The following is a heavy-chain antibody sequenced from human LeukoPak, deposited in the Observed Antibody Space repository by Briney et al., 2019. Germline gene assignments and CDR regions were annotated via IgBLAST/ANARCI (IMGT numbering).Heavy chain of an antibody. CDR3: ARLGDYYDSSGYYRTLDY. V-gene: IGHV1-8*02. CDR1: GYTFTSYG. CDR2: MNPNSGNT. Sequence: ASVKVSCKASGYTFTSYGISWVRQATGQGLEWMGWMNPNSGNTGYAQKFQGRVTMTRNTSISTAYMELSSLRSEDTAVYYCARLGDYYDSSGYYRTLDYWGQGTLVTVSS. D-gene: IGHD3-22*01. J-gene: IGHJ4*02.